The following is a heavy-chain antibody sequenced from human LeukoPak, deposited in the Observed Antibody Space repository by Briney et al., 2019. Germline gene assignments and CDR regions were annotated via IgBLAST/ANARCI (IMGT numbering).Heavy chain of an antibody. CDR3: AKRRITCSGGSCYAAGEFDP. CDR1: GFTFSSYA. D-gene: IGHD2-15*01. V-gene: IGHV3-23*01. J-gene: IGHJ5*02. Sequence: GVSLRLSCAASGFTFSSYAMSWVRQAPGKGLEWVSAISGSGGSTYYADSVKGRFTISRDNSKNTLYLQMNSLRAEDTAVYYCAKRRITCSGGSCYAAGEFDPWGQGTLVTVSS. CDR2: ISGSGGST.